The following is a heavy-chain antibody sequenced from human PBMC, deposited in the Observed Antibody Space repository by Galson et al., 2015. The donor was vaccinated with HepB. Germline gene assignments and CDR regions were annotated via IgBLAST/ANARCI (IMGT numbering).Heavy chain of an antibody. CDR3: SRARGRFGELYWDS. V-gene: IGHV1-2*02. J-gene: IGHJ4*02. Sequence: SVKVSCKASGYTFTDYYIHWVRQAPGRGPEWMGWINPRSGGTNYSQKLQGRVTLTRDTSTTTAYMEVKRLRSDDTAVYYCSRARGRFGELYWDSWGQGTLVTVSS. D-gene: IGHD3-10*01. CDR1: GYTFTDYY. CDR2: INPRSGGT.